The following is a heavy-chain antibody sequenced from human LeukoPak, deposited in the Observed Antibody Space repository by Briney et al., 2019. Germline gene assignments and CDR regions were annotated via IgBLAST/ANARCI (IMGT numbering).Heavy chain of an antibody. V-gene: IGHV1-69*05. Sequence: SVKVSCKASGGTFSSYAISWVRQAPGQGLEWMGRIIPFFGTANYAQKFQGRVTITTDDSTSTAYMELSSLGAEDTAVYYCARVRSGWYGFAFDIWGQGTMVTVSS. D-gene: IGHD6-19*01. J-gene: IGHJ3*02. CDR2: IIPFFGTA. CDR1: GGTFSSYA. CDR3: ARVRSGWYGFAFDI.